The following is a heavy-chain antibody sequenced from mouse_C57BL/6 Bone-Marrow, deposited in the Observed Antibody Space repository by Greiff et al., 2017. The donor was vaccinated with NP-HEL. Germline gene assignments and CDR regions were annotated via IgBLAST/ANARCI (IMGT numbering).Heavy chain of an antibody. CDR2: INPSSGYT. V-gene: IGHV1-4*01. J-gene: IGHJ2*01. CDR3: ARYYGPYYFDY. D-gene: IGHD1-1*01. Sequence: QVQLQQSGAELARPGASVKMSCKASGYTFTSYTMHWVKQRPGQGLEWIGYINPSSGYTKYNQTFKDKATLSADKSSSTAYMQLSSLTSEDSAVYYCARYYGPYYFDYWGRGTTLTVSA. CDR1: GYTFTSYT.